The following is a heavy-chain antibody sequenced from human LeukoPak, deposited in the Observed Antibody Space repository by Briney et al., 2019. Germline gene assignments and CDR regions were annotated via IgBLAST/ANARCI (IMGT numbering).Heavy chain of an antibody. CDR2: IYTSGRT. J-gene: IGHJ4*02. CDR1: GGSISSYY. V-gene: IGHV4-4*07. D-gene: IGHD6-6*01. CDR3: ARDPQLGPFDY. Sequence: SETLSLTCTVSGGSISSYYWSWIRQPAGKGLEWIGRIYTSGRTNYNPSLKSRVTMSVDTSRKQFSLKLSSVTAADTAVYYCARDPQLGPFDYWGQGTLVTISS.